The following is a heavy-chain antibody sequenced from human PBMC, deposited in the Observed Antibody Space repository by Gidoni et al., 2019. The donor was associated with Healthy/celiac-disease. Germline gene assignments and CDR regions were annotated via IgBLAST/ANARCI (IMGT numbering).Heavy chain of an antibody. D-gene: IGHD3-22*01. CDR3: AKTYYDSSGTWYYFDY. V-gene: IGHV3-23*01. Sequence: EVQLLESGGGLVQPGVSLRLSCAASGFTFSSYAMSWVRQAPGKGLEWVSAISGSGGSTYYADSVKGRFTISRDNSKNTLYLQMNSLRAEDTAVYYCAKTYYDSSGTWYYFDYWGQGTLVTVSS. J-gene: IGHJ4*02. CDR2: ISGSGGST. CDR1: GFTFSSYA.